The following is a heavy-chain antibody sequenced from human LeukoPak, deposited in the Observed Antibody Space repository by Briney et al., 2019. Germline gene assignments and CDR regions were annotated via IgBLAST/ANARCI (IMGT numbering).Heavy chain of an antibody. V-gene: IGHV3-30*18. D-gene: IGHD5-18*01. CDR1: GFTFSSYG. J-gene: IGHJ4*02. Sequence: GRSLRLSCAASGFTFSSYGMHWVRQAPGKGLEWVAVISFDGSNKYYADSVKGRFTISRDNSKNTLYLQMNSLRAEDTAVYYCAKGIQVWTGGGFDYWGQGTLVTVSS. CDR2: ISFDGSNK. CDR3: AKGIQVWTGGGFDY.